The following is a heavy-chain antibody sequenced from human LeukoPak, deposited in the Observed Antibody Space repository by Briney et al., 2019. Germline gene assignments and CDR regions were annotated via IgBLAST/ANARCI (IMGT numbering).Heavy chain of an antibody. CDR3: AKYGSGWALYYYHYMDV. CDR2: LSGCGSKT. J-gene: IGHJ6*03. D-gene: IGHD6-19*01. Sequence: PGGSLTLSCAASGFTFTNYAMSWVRQAPGKGLEWVSGLSGCGSKTHYADSVKGRFTISRDNSKNTLYLQMNSLRAEDTAVYYCAKYGSGWALYYYHYMDVWGKGNTLTVSS. V-gene: IGHV3-23*01. CDR1: GFTFTNYA.